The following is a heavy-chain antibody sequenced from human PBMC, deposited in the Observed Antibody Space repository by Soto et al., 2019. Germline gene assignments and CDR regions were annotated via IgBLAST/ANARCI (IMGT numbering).Heavy chain of an antibody. CDR1: GGSITGRSSY. D-gene: IGHD3-10*01. CDR3: ATTRGLAVGGSFDY. J-gene: IGHJ4*02. CDR2: FYDGNT. V-gene: IGHV4-39*01. Sequence: SETLSLTCIVSGGSITGRSSYWAWIRQPPGKGLEWVGTFYDGNTYHNPSLRSRITIAVDTSKNQFSLKLNSVAAADTAFYYCATTRGLAVGGSFDYWGQGMLVTDS.